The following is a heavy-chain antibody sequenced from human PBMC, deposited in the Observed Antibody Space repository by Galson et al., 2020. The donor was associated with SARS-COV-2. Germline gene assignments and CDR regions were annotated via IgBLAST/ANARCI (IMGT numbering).Heavy chain of an antibody. V-gene: IGHV4-59*08. CDR1: GDSISTYY. CDR2: ISYSGTSVT. J-gene: IGHJ5*01. Sequence: SETLSLTCIVSGDSISTYYWNWIRQPPGRGLEWIGRISYSGTSVTMYNPSLQSRATVSLDTSKNQLSLKLTSVTATDTAVYFCARRRIEALTPRIDNWFDSWGQGTLVTVSS. CDR3: ARRRIEALTPRIDNWFDS.